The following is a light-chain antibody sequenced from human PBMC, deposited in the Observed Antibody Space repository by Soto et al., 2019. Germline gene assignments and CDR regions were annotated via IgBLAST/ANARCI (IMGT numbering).Light chain of an antibody. Sequence: QSVLTQPPSVSAAPGETVTISCSGSSSNIGDNYVSWYQQFPRTAPKLLIYDDNKRPSGIPDRFSGSKSGTSATLGITGLQTGDEAAYYCATWDSSLNVVLFGGGTKLTVL. CDR2: DDN. CDR1: SSNIGDNY. J-gene: IGLJ2*01. V-gene: IGLV1-51*01. CDR3: ATWDSSLNVVL.